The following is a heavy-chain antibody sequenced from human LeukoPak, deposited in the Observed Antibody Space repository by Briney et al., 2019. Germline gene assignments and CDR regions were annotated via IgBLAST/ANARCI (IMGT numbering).Heavy chain of an antibody. Sequence: GGSLRLSCAASGFTFSSYSMNGVRQAPGKGLEWVSSISSSSNYIYYADSVKGRFTISRDNAKNSLYLQMNSLRAEDTAVYYCARDPSSGWDLKGWFDPWGQGTLVTVSS. D-gene: IGHD6-19*01. J-gene: IGHJ5*02. CDR3: ARDPSSGWDLKGWFDP. V-gene: IGHV3-21*01. CDR1: GFTFSSYS. CDR2: ISSSSNYI.